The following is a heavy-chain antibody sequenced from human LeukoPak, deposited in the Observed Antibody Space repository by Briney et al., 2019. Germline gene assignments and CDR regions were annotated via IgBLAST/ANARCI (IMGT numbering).Heavy chain of an antibody. D-gene: IGHD2-15*01. CDR3: ARTYCSGGGCYSGSPYYYYYYGMDV. CDR1: GGSISCGGYY. CDR2: IYYSGST. V-gene: IGHV4-31*11. Sequence: TLSLPCAFPGGSISCGGYYWSWIRQHPGKALEWIGYIYYSGSTYYNPSLKSRVTISVDTSKNQFSLKLSSVTAADTAVYYCARTYCSGGGCYSGSPYYYYYYGMDVWGQGTTVTVSS. J-gene: IGHJ6*02.